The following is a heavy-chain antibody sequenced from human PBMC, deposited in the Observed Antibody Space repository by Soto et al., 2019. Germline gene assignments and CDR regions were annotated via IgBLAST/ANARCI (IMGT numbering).Heavy chain of an antibody. J-gene: IGHJ4*02. CDR1: GFTFSSYA. Sequence: GGSLRLSCAASGFTFSSYAMHWVRQAPGKGLEWVAVISYDGSNKYYADSVKGRFTISRDNSKNTLYLQMNSLRAEDTAVYYCARDQGTWIQLWSYYFDYWGQGTLVTVSS. D-gene: IGHD5-18*01. CDR2: ISYDGSNK. CDR3: ARDQGTWIQLWSYYFDY. V-gene: IGHV3-30-3*01.